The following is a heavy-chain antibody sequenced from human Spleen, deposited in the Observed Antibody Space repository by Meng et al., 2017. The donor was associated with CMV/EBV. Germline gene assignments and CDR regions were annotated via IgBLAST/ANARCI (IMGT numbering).Heavy chain of an antibody. J-gene: IGHJ4*02. Sequence: GSLRLSCTVSGGSISSSSYYWGWIRQPPGKGLEWIGSIYYSGSTYYNPSLKSRVTISVDTSKNQFSLKLSSVTAADTAVYYCARSVTHLEWLFTNGVQYFDYWGQGTLVTVSS. CDR1: GGSISSSSYY. V-gene: IGHV4-39*07. CDR3: ARSVTHLEWLFTNGVQYFDY. D-gene: IGHD3-3*01. CDR2: IYYSGST.